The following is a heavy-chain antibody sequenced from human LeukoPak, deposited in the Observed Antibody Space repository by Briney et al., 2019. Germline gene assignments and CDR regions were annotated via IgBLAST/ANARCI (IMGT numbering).Heavy chain of an antibody. CDR1: GGSISSSSYY. CDR2: IYYSGST. CDR3: ARDAVPAAITSSGFFDY. J-gene: IGHJ4*02. D-gene: IGHD2-2*02. Sequence: SETLSLTCTVSGGSISSSSYYWGWIRQPPGKGLEWIGSIYYSGSTFYNPSLKSRVTISVDTSKNQFSLKLSAVTAADTAVYYCARDAVPAAITSSGFFDYWGQGTLVTVSS. V-gene: IGHV4-39*07.